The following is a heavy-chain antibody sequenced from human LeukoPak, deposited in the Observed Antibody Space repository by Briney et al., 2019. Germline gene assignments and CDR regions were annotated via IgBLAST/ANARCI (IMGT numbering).Heavy chain of an antibody. V-gene: IGHV3-48*01. CDR2: ISGSGNAK. D-gene: IGHD2-2*01. Sequence: PGGSLRLSCAASGFSFSSYSMNWVRQAPGKGLEWVSYISGSGNAKHYTDSVKGRFTISRDNAKNALYLQMNSPRAEDTAVYFCARDYLYAFDYWGQGTLVTVSS. CDR1: GFSFSSYS. CDR3: ARDYLYAFDY. J-gene: IGHJ4*02.